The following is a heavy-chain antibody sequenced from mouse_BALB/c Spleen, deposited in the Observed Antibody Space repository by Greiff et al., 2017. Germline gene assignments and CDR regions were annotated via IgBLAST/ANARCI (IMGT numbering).Heavy chain of an antibody. Sequence: VQLQQSGPELVKPGASVKMSCKASGYTFTDYYMDWVKQSHGESFEWIGRVNPYNGGTSYNQKFKGKATLTVDKSSSTAYMELNSLTSEDSAVYYCARYDYDEAWFAYWGQGTLVTVSA. CDR1: GYTFTDYY. CDR2: VNPYNGGT. D-gene: IGHD2-4*01. J-gene: IGHJ3*01. V-gene: IGHV1-19*01. CDR3: ARYDYDEAWFAY.